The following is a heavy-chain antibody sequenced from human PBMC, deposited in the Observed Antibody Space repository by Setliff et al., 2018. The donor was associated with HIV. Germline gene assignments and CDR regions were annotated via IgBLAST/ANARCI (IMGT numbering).Heavy chain of an antibody. J-gene: IGHJ4*02. CDR2: INPKSGDT. D-gene: IGHD6-19*01. CDR1: GYMFTDYY. CDR3: TRGAAVADTNTQPFKY. V-gene: IGHV1-2*02. Sequence: ASVKVSCKASGYMFTDYYIHWVRQAPGQGLEWMGWINPKSGDTKYGQSFQGRVTMTRDTSISTAYMNLSGLRSNDTAVYYCTRGAAVADTNTQPFKYWGQGALVTVSS.